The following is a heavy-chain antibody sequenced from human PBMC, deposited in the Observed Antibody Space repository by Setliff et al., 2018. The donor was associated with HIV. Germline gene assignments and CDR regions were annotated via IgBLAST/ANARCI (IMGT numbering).Heavy chain of an antibody. CDR1: GGSITSYY. Sequence: SETLSLTCNVSGGSITSYYWSWIRQTPGKRLEYIGYIYYNGGTNYNPSLKSRVTISLDTSKNQFSLRLNSVTATDAAMYYCSRSGIGYGGDSNTFDIWGQGTLVTVSS. CDR2: IYYNGGT. CDR3: SRSGIGYGGDSNTFDI. J-gene: IGHJ3*02. V-gene: IGHV4-59*08. D-gene: IGHD2-21*02.